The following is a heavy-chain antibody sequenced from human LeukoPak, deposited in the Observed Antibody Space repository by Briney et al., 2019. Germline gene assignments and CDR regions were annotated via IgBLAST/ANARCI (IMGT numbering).Heavy chain of an antibody. CDR2: INHSGSA. V-gene: IGHV4-34*01. CDR3: ARGPGGDY. D-gene: IGHD3-16*01. Sequence: ASETLSLTCAVSGGSFSGYYWTWIRQPPGKGLEWIGEINHSGSANYNPSLKSRVTISLDTSKNQFSLKLSSVTAADTAVYYCARGPGGDYWGQGTLVTVSS. J-gene: IGHJ4*02. CDR1: GGSFSGYY.